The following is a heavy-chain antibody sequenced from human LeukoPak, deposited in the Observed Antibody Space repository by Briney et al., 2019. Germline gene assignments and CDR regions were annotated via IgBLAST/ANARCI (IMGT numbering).Heavy chain of an antibody. J-gene: IGHJ4*02. V-gene: IGHV3-23*01. CDR3: AKREVATNNFDY. CDR2: IRGPGDTT. CDR1: GFTFSSYG. Sequence: PGGSLRLSCAASGFTFSSYGMSWVRQPPGKGLEWVSSIRGPGDTTYYADSVKGRSTISRDNSKNTLYLQMNSLRPEDTAVYYCAKREVATNNFDYWGQGTLVTVSS. D-gene: IGHD5-24*01.